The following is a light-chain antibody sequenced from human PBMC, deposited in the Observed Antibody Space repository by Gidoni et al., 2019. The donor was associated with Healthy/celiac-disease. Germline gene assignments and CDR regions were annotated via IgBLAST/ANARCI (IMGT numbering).Light chain of an antibody. V-gene: IGKV3-11*01. CDR3: QQRSNWPIT. J-gene: IGKJ5*01. CDR2: DAS. Sequence: DIVFTQSPATLSLSPGERATLSCRASQSVSSYLAWYQQKPGQAPRLLIYDASNRATGIPARFSGSGSDTDFTLTISSLEPEDFAVYYCQQRSNWPITFGQGTRLEIK. CDR1: QSVSSY.